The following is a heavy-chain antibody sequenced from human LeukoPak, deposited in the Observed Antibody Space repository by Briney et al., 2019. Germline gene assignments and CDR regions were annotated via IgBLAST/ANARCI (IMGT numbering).Heavy chain of an antibody. D-gene: IGHD3-22*01. CDR3: ARAQYYYDSSGYRPPGAFDT. V-gene: IGHV1-69*04. Sequence: ASVKVSCKASGGTFSSYAISWVRQAPGQGLEWMGRIIPILGIANYAQKFQGRVTITADKSTSTAYMELSSLRSEDTAVYYCARAQYYYDSSGYRPPGAFDTWGQGTMVTVSS. J-gene: IGHJ3*02. CDR2: IIPILGIA. CDR1: GGTFSSYA.